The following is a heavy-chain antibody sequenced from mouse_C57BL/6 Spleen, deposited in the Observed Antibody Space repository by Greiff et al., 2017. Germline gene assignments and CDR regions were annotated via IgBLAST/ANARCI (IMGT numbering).Heavy chain of an antibody. D-gene: IGHD2-4*01. Sequence: QVQLQQSGPELVKPGASVKISCKASGYAFSSSWMNWVKQRPGKGLEWIGRIYPGDGDTNYNGKFKGKATLTADKSSSTAYMQLSSLTSEDSAVYFCARIYYDYDNLDYGGQGTTLTVSS. V-gene: IGHV1-82*01. CDR1: GYAFSSSW. J-gene: IGHJ2*01. CDR3: ARIYYDYDNLDY. CDR2: IYPGDGDT.